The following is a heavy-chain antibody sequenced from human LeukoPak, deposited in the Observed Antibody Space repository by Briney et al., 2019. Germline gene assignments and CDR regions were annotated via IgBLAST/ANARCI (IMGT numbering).Heavy chain of an antibody. CDR2: ISGSGGST. CDR1: GFTFTDHP. D-gene: IGHD6-19*01. CDR3: AKDLSSSGWYVDYYYGMDV. Sequence: GGSLRLSCVASGFTFTDHPMNWVRQAPGKGLEWVSAISGSGGSTYYADSVKGRFTISRDNSKNTLYLQMNSLRAEDTAVYYCAKDLSSSGWYVDYYYGMDVWGQGTTVTVSS. J-gene: IGHJ6*02. V-gene: IGHV3-23*01.